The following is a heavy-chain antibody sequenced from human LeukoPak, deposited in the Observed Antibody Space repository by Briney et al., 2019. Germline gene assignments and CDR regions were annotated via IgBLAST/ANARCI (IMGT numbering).Heavy chain of an antibody. CDR1: GYSISSGYY. Sequence: PSETLSLTCAVSGYSISSGYYWGWIRQPPGKGLEWIGSIYHSGSTYYNPSLKSRVTISVDTSKNQFSLKLSSVTAADTAVYYCARGISEYQLLHRYHDAFDIWGQGTMVTVSS. CDR2: IYHSGST. J-gene: IGHJ3*02. D-gene: IGHD2-2*02. V-gene: IGHV4-38-2*01. CDR3: ARGISEYQLLHRYHDAFDI.